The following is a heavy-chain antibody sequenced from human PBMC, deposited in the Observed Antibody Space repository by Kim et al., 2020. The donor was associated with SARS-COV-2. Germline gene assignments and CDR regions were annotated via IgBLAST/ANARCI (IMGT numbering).Heavy chain of an antibody. J-gene: IGHJ4*02. CDR3: AKDLSYFGQGCGDY. V-gene: IGHV3-23*01. D-gene: IGHD3-16*02. Sequence: ADSVRGRFTISRDDSKNTVYLQINSLRVEDTAVYYCAKDLSYFGQGCGDYWGQGTLVTVSS.